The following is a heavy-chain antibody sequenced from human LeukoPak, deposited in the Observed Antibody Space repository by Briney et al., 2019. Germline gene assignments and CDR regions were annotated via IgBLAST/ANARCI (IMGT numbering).Heavy chain of an antibody. CDR1: GFTFSDYY. Sequence: AGGSLRLSCAASGFTFSDYYMSWIRQAPGKGLEWVSYISSSGSTIYYADSVKGRFTISRDNAKNSLYLQMSSLRAEDTAVYYCARDRGYYGDYSFDYWGQGTLVTVSS. CDR2: ISSSGSTI. D-gene: IGHD4-17*01. J-gene: IGHJ4*02. CDR3: ARDRGYYGDYSFDY. V-gene: IGHV3-11*04.